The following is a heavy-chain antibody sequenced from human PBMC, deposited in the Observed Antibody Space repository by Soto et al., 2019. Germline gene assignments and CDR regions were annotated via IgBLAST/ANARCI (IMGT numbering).Heavy chain of an antibody. CDR1: GDTFSSYA. V-gene: IGHV1-69*01. J-gene: IGHJ6*02. CDR3: ARDGSGYRSRASPMDV. CDR2: IIPIFGTA. Sequence: QVQLVQSGAEVKKPGSSVKVSCKASGDTFSSYAISWVRQAPGQGLEWMGGIIPIFGTANYAQKFQGRVTITADEYTSTAYMELSSLRSEDTAVYYCARDGSGYRSRASPMDVWGPGTTVTVSS. D-gene: IGHD3-22*01.